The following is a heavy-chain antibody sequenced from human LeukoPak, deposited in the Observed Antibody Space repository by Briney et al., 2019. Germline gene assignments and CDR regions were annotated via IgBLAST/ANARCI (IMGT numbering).Heavy chain of an antibody. Sequence: ASVKVSCKASGYTFTSYDINWVRQATGQGLEWVGWMNPNSGNTGYAQKFQGRVTMTRNTSISTAYMELSSLRSEDTAVYYCARAFWSGYSYNWFDPWGQGTLVTVSS. CDR1: GYTFTSYD. D-gene: IGHD3-3*01. CDR2: MNPNSGNT. J-gene: IGHJ5*02. CDR3: ARAFWSGYSYNWFDP. V-gene: IGHV1-8*01.